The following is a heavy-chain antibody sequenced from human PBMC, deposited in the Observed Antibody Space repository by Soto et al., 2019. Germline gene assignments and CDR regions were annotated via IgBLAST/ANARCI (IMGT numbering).Heavy chain of an antibody. V-gene: IGHV4-59*01. CDR3: ARHKKWAEQGWFDP. CDR1: GGSTSGYY. CDR2: IHSSGTT. D-gene: IGHD1-26*01. J-gene: IGHJ5*02. Sequence: QVQLQESGPGLVKPSETVSVTCNVSGGSTSGYYWTWIRQSPGKGLEWIGYIHSSGTTTYNPSHKGRGAISIDTSKNQVYLRVTSVTAAETAIYYCARHKKWAEQGWFDPWGQGTQVTVSS.